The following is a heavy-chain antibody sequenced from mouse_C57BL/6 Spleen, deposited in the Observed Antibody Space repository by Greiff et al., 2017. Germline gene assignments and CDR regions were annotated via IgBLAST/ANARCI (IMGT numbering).Heavy chain of an antibody. J-gene: IGHJ3*01. CDR2: IYPRDGST. V-gene: IGHV1-78*01. CDR3: AREESYYGSSYAWFAY. CDR1: GYTFTDHT. D-gene: IGHD1-1*01. Sequence: VQVVESDAELVKPGASVKISCKVSGYTFTDHTIHWMKQRPEQGLEWIGYIYPRDGSTKYNEKFKGKATLTADKSSSTAYMQLNSLTSEDSAVYFCAREESYYGSSYAWFAYWGQGTLVTVSA.